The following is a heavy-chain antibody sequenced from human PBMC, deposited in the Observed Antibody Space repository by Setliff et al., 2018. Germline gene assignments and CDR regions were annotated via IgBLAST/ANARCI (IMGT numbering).Heavy chain of an antibody. CDR1: GESFDNHY. CDR2: INHRGFT. CDR3: ARGRIAERPEAIDY. Sequence: SETLSLTCAVYGESFDNHYWTWIRQPPGERLEWIGEINHRGFTDYKPSLKSRLTMSVDTSRNQFSLNLGSVTAADTGVYYCARGRIAERPEAIDYWGLGTPVTVSS. D-gene: IGHD6-6*01. V-gene: IGHV4-34*01. J-gene: IGHJ4*02.